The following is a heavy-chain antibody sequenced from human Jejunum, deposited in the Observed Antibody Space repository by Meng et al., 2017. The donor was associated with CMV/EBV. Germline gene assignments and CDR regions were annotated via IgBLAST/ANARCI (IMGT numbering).Heavy chain of an antibody. Sequence: VQSGGGGKKPGASVKVSCKASGYTFTNYGITWVRQAPGQGLEWMGWISAYNGNTNYAQTLQGRLTMTTDTSTSTAYMELRSLRSDDTAVYYCARVEVGITSGDYWGQGTLVTVPS. CDR2: ISAYNGNT. CDR3: ARVEVGITSGDY. CDR1: GYTFTNYG. J-gene: IGHJ4*02. D-gene: IGHD1-26*01. V-gene: IGHV1-18*01.